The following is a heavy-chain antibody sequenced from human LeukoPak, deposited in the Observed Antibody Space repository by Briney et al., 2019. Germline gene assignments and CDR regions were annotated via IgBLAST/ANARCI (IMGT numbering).Heavy chain of an antibody. CDR1: GFPFDDYG. J-gene: IGHJ4*02. CDR3: ARRKGPYGSGTYYDS. V-gene: IGHV3-20*04. CDR2: VSWNGAYT. Sequence: GGSLRLSCAASGFPFDDYGMSWVRLAPGKGLEWVSGVSWNGAYTEYADSVRGRFTISRDNAKKSLYLQMNSLRVDDPALYYCARRKGPYGSGTYYDSWGQGTLVSVSS. D-gene: IGHD3-10*01.